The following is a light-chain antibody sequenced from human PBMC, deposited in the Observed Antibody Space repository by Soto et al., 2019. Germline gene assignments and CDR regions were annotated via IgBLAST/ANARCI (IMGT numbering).Light chain of an antibody. CDR3: QQYNDWPIT. Sequence: EIVMTQSPATLSVSPGERATLSCRASQSITTNLVWYQQKAGQAPRLLIYGASTRATGIPARFSGSGSGTEFTLTITSLQSEDFAIYFCQQYNDWPITFGQGTRLE. V-gene: IGKV3-15*01. CDR2: GAS. J-gene: IGKJ5*01. CDR1: QSITTN.